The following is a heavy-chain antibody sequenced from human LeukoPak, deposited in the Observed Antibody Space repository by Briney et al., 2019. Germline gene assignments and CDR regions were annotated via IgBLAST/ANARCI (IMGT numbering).Heavy chain of an antibody. CDR2: ISYDGSNE. CDR3: ASPYYYGSGRGKGGYFDY. Sequence: GRSLRLSCAASGFTFSSYAMHWVRQAPGKGLEWVAVISYDGSNEYYADSVKGRFTISRDNSKNTLYLQMNSLRAEDTAVYYCASPYYYGSGRGKGGYFDYWGQGTLVTVSP. D-gene: IGHD3-10*01. CDR1: GFTFSSYA. J-gene: IGHJ4*02. V-gene: IGHV3-30-3*01.